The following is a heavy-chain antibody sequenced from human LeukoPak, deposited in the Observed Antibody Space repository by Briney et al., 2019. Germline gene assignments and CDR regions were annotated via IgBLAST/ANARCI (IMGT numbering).Heavy chain of an antibody. CDR3: ATQAWRTHGAGGYHDDC. Sequence: GGSLRLSCAASGFTFSSYSMNWVRQAPGKGLEWVSYISPGSSTIYYADFAKGRFTISRDDGEKSLYLQMNPLRAEDTAVYYCATQAWRTHGAGGYHDDCWGHGTLVTVSS. D-gene: IGHD2-8*01. CDR1: GFTFSSYS. CDR2: ISPGSSTI. V-gene: IGHV3-48*01. J-gene: IGHJ4*01.